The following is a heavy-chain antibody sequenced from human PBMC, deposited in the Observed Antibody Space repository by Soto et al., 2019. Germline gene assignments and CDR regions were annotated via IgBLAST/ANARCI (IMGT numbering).Heavy chain of an antibody. CDR1: GGSISSYY. J-gene: IGHJ6*02. Sequence: SETLFLTCTVSGGSISSYYWSWIRQPPGKGREWIGYIYYSGSTNYNPSLKSRVTISVDTSKNQFSLKLSSVTAADTAVYYCARMGLRFLEWQNAYYGMDVWGQGTTVTVSS. D-gene: IGHD3-3*01. V-gene: IGHV4-59*01. CDR2: IYYSGST. CDR3: ARMGLRFLEWQNAYYGMDV.